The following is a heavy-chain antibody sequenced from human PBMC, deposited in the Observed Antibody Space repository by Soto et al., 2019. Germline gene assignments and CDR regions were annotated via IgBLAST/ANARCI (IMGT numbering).Heavy chain of an antibody. V-gene: IGHV1-46*01. Sequence: ASVKVSCKASGYTFTSYYMHWVRQAPGQGLEWMGIINPSGGSTSYAQKFQGRVTMTRDTSTSTVYMELSSLRSEDTAVYYCARDGVVVVAATRDYYGMDVWGQGPTVTVSS. CDR2: INPSGGST. D-gene: IGHD2-15*01. CDR3: ARDGVVVVAATRDYYGMDV. CDR1: GYTFTSYY. J-gene: IGHJ6*02.